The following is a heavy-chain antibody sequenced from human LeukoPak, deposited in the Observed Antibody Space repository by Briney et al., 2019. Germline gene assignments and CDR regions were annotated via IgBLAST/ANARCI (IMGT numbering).Heavy chain of an antibody. CDR3: AELGITMNGGV. V-gene: IGHV3-48*03. J-gene: IGHJ6*04. D-gene: IGHD3-10*02. CDR1: GFTFSSYE. Sequence: GGSLTLSCAASGFTFSSYEMNWVRQAPGKGLEWVSYISSSGSTIYYADSVKGRFTISRDNAKNSLYLQMNSLRAEDTAVYYCAELGITMNGGVWGKGTTVTISS. CDR2: ISSSGSTI.